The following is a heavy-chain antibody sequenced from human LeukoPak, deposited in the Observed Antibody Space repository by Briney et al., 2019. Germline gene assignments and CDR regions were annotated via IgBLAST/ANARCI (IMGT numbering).Heavy chain of an antibody. J-gene: IGHJ4*02. CDR3: AREGSLWFGGTFDY. CDR2: INHSGST. D-gene: IGHD3-10*01. Sequence: SETLSLTCAVYGGSFSGYSWSWIGQPPGKGLEWIGEINHSGSTNYNPSLKSRVTISVDTSKNQFSLKLSSVTAADTAVYYCAREGSLWFGGTFDYWGQGTLVTVSS. V-gene: IGHV4-34*01. CDR1: GGSFSGYS.